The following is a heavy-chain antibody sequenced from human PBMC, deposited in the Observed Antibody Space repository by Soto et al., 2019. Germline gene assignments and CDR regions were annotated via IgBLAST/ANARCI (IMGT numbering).Heavy chain of an antibody. CDR2: ISGSGVDT. CDR1: GFTFRNYP. D-gene: IGHD2-2*01. CDR3: AKRGLLPRANRWF. J-gene: IGHJ4*02. V-gene: IGHV3-23*01. Sequence: EVQLLESGGGLVQPGGSLRLSCAASGFTFRNYPMTWVRQAPGKGLDWVTTISGSGVDTYYPDSMKGRVTIPRDNSKNPIYLQINSLRAEDTAVYYCAKRGLLPRANRWFWGQGTLVTVSS.